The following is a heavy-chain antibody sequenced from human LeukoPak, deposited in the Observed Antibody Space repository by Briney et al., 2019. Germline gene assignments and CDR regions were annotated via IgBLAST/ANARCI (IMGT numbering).Heavy chain of an antibody. V-gene: IGHV4-59*08. J-gene: IGHJ6*02. CDR1: GGSISSYY. D-gene: IGHD6-13*01. Sequence: SETLSLTCTVSGGSISSYYWSWIRQPPGKGLEWIGYIYYSGSTNYNPSLKSRVTISVDTSKNQFSLKLSSVTAADTAVYCCARHVVAAAGTYYYYYYGMDVWGQGTTVTVS. CDR3: ARHVVAAAGTYYYYYYGMDV. CDR2: IYYSGST.